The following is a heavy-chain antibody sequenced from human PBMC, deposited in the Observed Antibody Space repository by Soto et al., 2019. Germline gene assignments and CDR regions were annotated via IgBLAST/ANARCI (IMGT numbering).Heavy chain of an antibody. CDR3: ARDLGSSSDRNFDY. D-gene: IGHD6-6*01. Sequence: GGSLRLSCAASGFTFSSYAMHWVRQAPGKGLEWVAVISYDGSNKYYADSVKGRFTISRDNSKNTLYLQMNSLRAEDTAVYYCARDLGSSSDRNFDYWGQGTLVTVSS. V-gene: IGHV3-30-3*01. CDR1: GFTFSSYA. J-gene: IGHJ4*02. CDR2: ISYDGSNK.